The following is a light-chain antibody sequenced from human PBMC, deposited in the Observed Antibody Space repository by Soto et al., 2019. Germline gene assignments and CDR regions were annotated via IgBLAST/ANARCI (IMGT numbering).Light chain of an antibody. CDR2: AAS. V-gene: IGKV1-9*01. CDR1: QGISSY. CDR3: QQLNSYPLT. Sequence: QLTQSPSSLSASVGDRVTITCRASQGISSYLAWYQQKPGKAPKLLLYAASTLQSGVPSRFSGSGSGTDFTLTISSLQPEDFATYYCQQLNSYPLTFGGGTKVDIK. J-gene: IGKJ4*01.